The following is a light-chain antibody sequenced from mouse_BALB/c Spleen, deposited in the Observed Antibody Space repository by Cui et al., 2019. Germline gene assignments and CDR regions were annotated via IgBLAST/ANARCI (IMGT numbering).Light chain of an antibody. V-gene: IGKV4-58*01. CDR1: SSVSSSY. CDR2: RTS. J-gene: IGKJ5*01. Sequence: ENVLTQSPAIMAASLGQKVTMTCSASSSVSSSYLHWYKQKSGASPKPLIHRTSNLASGVPARFSGSGSGTSYSLTISSVEAEDDATYYCQQWSGYPFTFGAGTKLELK. CDR3: QQWSGYPFT.